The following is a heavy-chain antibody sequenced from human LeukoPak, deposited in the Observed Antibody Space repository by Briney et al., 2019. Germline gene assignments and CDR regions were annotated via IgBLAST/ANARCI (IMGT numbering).Heavy chain of an antibody. D-gene: IGHD3-3*01. V-gene: IGHV4-39*01. CDR1: GGSISRSSYY. CDR3: ARQTCDFWIGYPTPFDY. Sequence: SETLSLTCTVSGGSISRSSYYWGWICQPPGKGLAWIGSIYYSGSTYYDPSLKSRVTISVDTSKNQFSLKLSSVTAADTAVYYCARQTCDFWIGYPTPFDYWGQGTLVTVSS. J-gene: IGHJ4*02. CDR2: IYYSGST.